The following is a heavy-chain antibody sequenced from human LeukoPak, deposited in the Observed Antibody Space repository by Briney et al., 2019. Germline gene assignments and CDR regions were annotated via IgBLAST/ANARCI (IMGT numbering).Heavy chain of an antibody. V-gene: IGHV1-69*05. J-gene: IGHJ6*03. CDR2: IIPIFGTA. CDR1: GGTFSSYA. Sequence: ASVKVSCKASGGTFSSYAISWVRQAPGQGLEWMGGIIPIFGTANYAQKFQGRVTITTDESTSTAYMELSSLRSEDTAVYYCARVPAAMYHYYYYMDVWGNGTTVTVSS. CDR3: ARVPAAMYHYYYYMDV. D-gene: IGHD2-2*01.